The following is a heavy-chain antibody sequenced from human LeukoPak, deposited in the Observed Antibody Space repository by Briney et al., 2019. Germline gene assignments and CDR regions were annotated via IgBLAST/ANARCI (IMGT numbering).Heavy chain of an antibody. CDR2: IYHSGVT. CDR1: GGSISSGNW. V-gene: IGHV4-4*02. CDR3: ARVSSGATTVDY. D-gene: IGHD1-26*01. J-gene: IGHJ4*02. Sequence: SETLSLTCAVSGGSISSGNWWSWVRQPPGKGLEWIGEIYHSGVTNYNPSLESRVTISVDKSKNQFSLKLSSLTAADTAVYYCARVSSGATTVDYWGQGTLVTVSS.